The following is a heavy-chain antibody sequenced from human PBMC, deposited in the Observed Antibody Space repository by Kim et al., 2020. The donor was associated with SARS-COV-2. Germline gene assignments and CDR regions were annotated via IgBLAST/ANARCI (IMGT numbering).Heavy chain of an antibody. Sequence: GESLKISCKGSGYNYWIGWVRQMPGKGLEWMGSIFPGDSDTRYNPSFQGQVTISADKSTNTAYLQWSSLKASDTAIYYCARPVDSSYFAFWGQGTLVTVS. CDR2: IFPGDSDT. J-gene: IGHJ4*02. CDR3: ARPVDSSYFAF. D-gene: IGHD6-13*01. V-gene: IGHV5-51*01. CDR1: GYNYW.